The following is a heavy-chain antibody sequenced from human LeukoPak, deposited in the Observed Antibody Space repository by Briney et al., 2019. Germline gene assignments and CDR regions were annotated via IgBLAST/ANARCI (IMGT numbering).Heavy chain of an antibody. Sequence: SETLSLTCTVSGDSISSYYWSWIRQPAGQGLEWIGRIHPSGSTNYNPSLKSRVTLSVDTSKNQFSLKLSSVTAADTAVYYCARGPPPDFDYWGRGTLVTVSS. CDR2: IHPSGST. J-gene: IGHJ4*02. CDR3: ARGPPPDFDY. V-gene: IGHV4-4*07. CDR1: GDSISSYY.